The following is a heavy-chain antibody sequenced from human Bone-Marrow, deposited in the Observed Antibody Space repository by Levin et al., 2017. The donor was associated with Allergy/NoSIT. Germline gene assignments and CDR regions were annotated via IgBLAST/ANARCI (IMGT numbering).Heavy chain of an antibody. CDR3: AKGLHSIVKLQYGSGWYLGGMDV. D-gene: IGHD6-19*01. CDR2: ISGSGGST. CDR1: GFTFSSYA. Sequence: GESLKISCAASGFTFSSYAMSWVRQAPGKGLEWVSAISGSGGSTYYADSVKGRFTISRDNSKNTLYLQMNSLRAEDTAVYYCAKGLHSIVKLQYGSGWYLGGMDVWGQGTTVTVSS. V-gene: IGHV3-23*01. J-gene: IGHJ6*02.